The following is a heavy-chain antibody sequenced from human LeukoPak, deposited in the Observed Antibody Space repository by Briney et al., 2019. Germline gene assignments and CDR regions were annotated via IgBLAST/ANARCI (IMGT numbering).Heavy chain of an antibody. D-gene: IGHD3-10*01. CDR1: GGSISSSNW. CDR2: INHSGST. V-gene: IGHV4-4*02. J-gene: IGHJ4*02. CDR3: ARCLYYGSGSYCLDY. Sequence: PSGTLSLTCAVSGGSISSSNWWSWVRQPPGKGLEWIGEINHSGSTNYNPSLKSRVTISVDTSKNQFSLKLSSVTAADTAVYYCARCLYYGSGSYCLDYWGQGTLVTVSS.